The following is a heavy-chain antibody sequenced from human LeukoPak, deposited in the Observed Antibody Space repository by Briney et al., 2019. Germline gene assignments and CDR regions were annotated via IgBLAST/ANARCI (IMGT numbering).Heavy chain of an antibody. CDR3: ARAWGRDGYNYDY. Sequence: TLSLTCTVSGGSISSGSYYWSWIRQPAGKGLEWIGRIYTSGSTNYNPSLKSRVTISVDTSKNQFSLKLSSVTAADTAVYYCARAWGRDGYNYDYWGQGTLVTVSS. V-gene: IGHV4-61*02. CDR1: GGSISSGSYY. J-gene: IGHJ4*02. CDR2: IYTSGST. D-gene: IGHD5-24*01.